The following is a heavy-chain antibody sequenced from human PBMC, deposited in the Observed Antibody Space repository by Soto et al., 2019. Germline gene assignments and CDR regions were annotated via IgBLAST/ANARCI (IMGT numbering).Heavy chain of an antibody. V-gene: IGHV1-69*01. D-gene: IGHD3-22*01. Sequence: QVQLVQSGAEVRKPGSSVKVSCKASGVTFSRHAISWVRQDPGQGLEWMGGIIPIFGTANHAQKFQGRVTIIADESTSTVYMELSSLRSDDTAIYYCARGWGYDSTDYYYAYWGQGTLVIVSS. CDR1: GVTFSRHA. CDR2: IIPIFGTA. CDR3: ARGWGYDSTDYYYAY. J-gene: IGHJ4*02.